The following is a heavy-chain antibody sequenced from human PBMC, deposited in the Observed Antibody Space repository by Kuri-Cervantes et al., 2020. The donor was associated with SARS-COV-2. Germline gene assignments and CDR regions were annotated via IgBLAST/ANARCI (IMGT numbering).Heavy chain of an antibody. CDR3: ARPSWRAAPSHFQH. CDR1: GFQFDDYT. D-gene: IGHD6-6*01. CDR2: ISWDGATT. J-gene: IGHJ1*01. Sequence: GESLKISCAASGFQFDDYTMHWVRQPPGKGLEWVSLISWDGATTYYADSVKGRFTISRDNSRNSLYLQMSSLRAEDTAVYYCARPSWRAAPSHFQHWGQGTLVTVSS. V-gene: IGHV3-43*01.